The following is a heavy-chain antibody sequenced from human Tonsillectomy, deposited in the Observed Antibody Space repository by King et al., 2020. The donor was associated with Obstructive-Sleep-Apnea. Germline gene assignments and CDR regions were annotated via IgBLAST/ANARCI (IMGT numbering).Heavy chain of an antibody. CDR1: GFTLRNYT. CDR3: ATNLMYSCDSASANS. CDR2: ISGYGNDK. J-gene: IGHJ4*02. Sequence: VQLVESGGGVVQPGRSLRLSCGASGFTLRNYTIHWVRQAPGKGLEWGAVISGYGNDKYYADSVKGRVTISRDISKNTLYLQMNSLRLEDTAVYYCATNLMYSCDSASANSWGQGTLVTVSS. V-gene: IGHV3-30-3*01. D-gene: IGHD2/OR15-2a*01.